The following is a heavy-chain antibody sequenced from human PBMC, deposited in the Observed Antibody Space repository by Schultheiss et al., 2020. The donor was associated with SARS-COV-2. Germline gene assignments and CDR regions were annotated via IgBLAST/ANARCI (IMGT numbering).Heavy chain of an antibody. CDR2: INSDGSST. Sequence: ESMKISCAASGFTFSNYAMHWVRQAPGKGLVWVSRINSDGSSTSYADSVKGRFTISRDNAKNTLYLQMNSLRAEDTAVYYCARDLYANPYYYYYGMDVWGQGTTVTVSS. V-gene: IGHV3-74*01. CDR1: GFTFSNYA. D-gene: IGHD2-2*02. CDR3: ARDLYANPYYYYYGMDV. J-gene: IGHJ6*02.